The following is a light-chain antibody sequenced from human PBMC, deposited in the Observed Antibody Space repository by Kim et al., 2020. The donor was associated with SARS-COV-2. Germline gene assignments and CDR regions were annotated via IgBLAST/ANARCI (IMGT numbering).Light chain of an antibody. Sequence: ATINCKSSQSVLYRSNKKNHLSWYQQKPGQPPKLLFYWAFTRESGVPDRFCGSVSVTDFTLSLCSLQAEDVSVYYCQQYFTTPPTLGGGTKVDIK. CDR2: WAF. V-gene: IGKV4-1*01. J-gene: IGKJ4*01. CDR1: QSVLYRSNKKNH. CDR3: QQYFTTPPT.